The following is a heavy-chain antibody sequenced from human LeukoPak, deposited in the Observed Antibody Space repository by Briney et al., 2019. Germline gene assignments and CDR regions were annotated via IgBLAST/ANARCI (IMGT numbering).Heavy chain of an antibody. V-gene: IGHV4-59*01. J-gene: IGHJ4*02. CDR3: AACSYYYDSSGYYPW. Sequence: SETLSLTCTVSSDSISRFYWNWIRQPPGKGLEWIGYIHYSRSTNYNPSLKSRVTISVDSSKNQFSLRLSSVTAADTAGYYCAACSYYYDSSGYYPWWGQGTLVTVSS. CDR2: IHYSRST. CDR1: SDSISRFY. D-gene: IGHD3-22*01.